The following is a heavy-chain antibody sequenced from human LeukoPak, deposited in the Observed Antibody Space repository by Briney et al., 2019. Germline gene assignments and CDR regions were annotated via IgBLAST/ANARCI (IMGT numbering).Heavy chain of an antibody. CDR1: GYTFTSYA. Sequence: ASVKVSCKASGYTFTSYAISWVRQAPGQGLEWMGRIIPILGIANYAQKFQGRVTITADKSTSTAYMELSSLRSEDTAVYYCARAEITMVRGVISKFDPWGQGTLVTVSS. J-gene: IGHJ5*02. V-gene: IGHV1-69*04. CDR2: IIPILGIA. CDR3: ARAEITMVRGVISKFDP. D-gene: IGHD3-10*01.